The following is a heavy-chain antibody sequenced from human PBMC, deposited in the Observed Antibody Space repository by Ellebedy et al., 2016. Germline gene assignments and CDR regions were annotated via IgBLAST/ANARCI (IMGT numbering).Heavy chain of an antibody. Sequence: GESLKISXAASEFTFSSYWMHWVRQAPGKGLVWVSRINSDGSSISYADSVKGRFTISRDNAKNTLSLQMNSLRVEDTAVYYCAKDQHYYGSGTSADYWGQGTQVTVSS. CDR2: INSDGSSI. CDR3: AKDQHYYGSGTSADY. J-gene: IGHJ4*02. CDR1: EFTFSSYW. D-gene: IGHD3-10*01. V-gene: IGHV3-74*01.